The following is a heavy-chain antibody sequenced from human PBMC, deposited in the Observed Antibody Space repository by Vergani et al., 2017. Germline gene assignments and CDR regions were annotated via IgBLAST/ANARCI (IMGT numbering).Heavy chain of an antibody. CDR1: GFTFSSYA. Sequence: QVQLVESGGGVVQPGRSLRLSCAASGFTFSSYAMHWVRQAPGKGLEWVAVISYDGSNKYYADSVKGRFTISRDNSKNTRYLQMNSLRAEDTAVYYCASEVDTAIPGRINVYYYYMDVWGKGTTVTVSS. J-gene: IGHJ6*03. CDR3: ASEVDTAIPGRINVYYYYMDV. CDR2: ISYDGSNK. V-gene: IGHV3-30-3*01. D-gene: IGHD5-18*01.